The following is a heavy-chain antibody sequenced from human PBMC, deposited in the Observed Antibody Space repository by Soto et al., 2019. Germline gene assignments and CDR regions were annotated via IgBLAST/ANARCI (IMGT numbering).Heavy chain of an antibody. J-gene: IGHJ4*02. CDR1: GFTVSSNY. CDR3: TREFAGEVLDY. CDR2: IYSGGTT. V-gene: IGHV3-53*02. Sequence: EVQLVETGGGLIQPGGSLRLSCAASGFTVSSNYMSWVRQAPGKGLEWVSVIYSGGTTYYADSVKGRFSISRDNSKNTVYLPMNSLRAEDTAMYYCTREFAGEVLDYWGQGTLVTVSS. D-gene: IGHD7-27*01.